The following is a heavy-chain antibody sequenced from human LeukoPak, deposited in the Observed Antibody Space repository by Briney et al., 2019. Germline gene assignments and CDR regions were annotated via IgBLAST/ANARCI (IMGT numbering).Heavy chain of an antibody. D-gene: IGHD6-13*01. CDR1: GFTFSNYA. CDR3: AKDEGPDSSGWWWFDH. Sequence: GGSLRLSCAASGFTFSNYAMSWVRLAPGKGLEWVSAISGSGGSTYYADSVKGRFTISRDNSKNTLYLQMNSLRAEDTAVYYCAKDEGPDSSGWWWFDHWGQGTLVTVSS. CDR2: ISGSGGST. J-gene: IGHJ5*02. V-gene: IGHV3-23*01.